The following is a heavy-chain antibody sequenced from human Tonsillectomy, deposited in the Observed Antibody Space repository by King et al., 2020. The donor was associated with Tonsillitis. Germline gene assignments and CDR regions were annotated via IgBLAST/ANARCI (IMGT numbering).Heavy chain of an antibody. J-gene: IGHJ4*02. CDR3: ARDSKGSSSWYSDFDY. Sequence: VQLQESGPGLVKPSQTLSLTCTVSGGSISSGSYYWSWIRQPAGKGLEWIGRIYTSGSTNCNPSLKSRVTMSVDTSKNQISLNLSSVIAADTAVYYCARDSKGSSSWYSDFDYWGQGTLVTVSS. D-gene: IGHD6-13*01. V-gene: IGHV4-61*02. CDR2: IYTSGST. CDR1: GGSISSGSYY.